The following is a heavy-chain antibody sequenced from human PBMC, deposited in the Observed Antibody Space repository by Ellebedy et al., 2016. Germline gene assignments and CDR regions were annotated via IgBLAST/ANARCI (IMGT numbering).Heavy chain of an antibody. Sequence: GGSLRLSXAASGFTLSSHSMNWVRQAPGKGLEWVSHISSNSSRIYYADSVKGRFTISRDNTKNSLYLHMNNLRAEDTAVYYCSRWFDPWGQGTLVTVSS. V-gene: IGHV3-48*04. CDR3: SRWFDP. J-gene: IGHJ5*02. CDR2: ISSNSSRI. CDR1: GFTLSSHS.